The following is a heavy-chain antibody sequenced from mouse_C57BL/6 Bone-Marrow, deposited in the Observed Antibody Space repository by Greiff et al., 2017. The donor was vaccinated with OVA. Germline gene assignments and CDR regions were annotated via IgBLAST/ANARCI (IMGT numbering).Heavy chain of an antibody. CDR2: IYPGDGDT. J-gene: IGHJ2*01. V-gene: IGHV1-80*01. CDR3: ARDPN. CDR1: GFAFSSYW. Sequence: VQLVESGAELVKPGASVKISCKASGFAFSSYWMNWVQQRPGKGLEWIGQIYPGDGDTNYNGMLKGQATLTADKSSSTAYMQISSLTSEDSAVYICARDPNWGQGTTLTVSS.